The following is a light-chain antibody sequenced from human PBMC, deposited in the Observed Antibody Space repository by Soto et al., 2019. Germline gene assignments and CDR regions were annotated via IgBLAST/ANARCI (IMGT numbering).Light chain of an antibody. CDR2: AAS. V-gene: IGKV1-9*01. J-gene: IGKJ5*01. CDR1: QGISSY. Sequence: QLTQSPASLSASVGDRVTITCRASQGISSYLAWYQQKPGKAPKLLIYAASTLQSGVPPRFSGSGSGTDFTLTISSLQPEDFATYYCQQLNSYPITFGQGTRLEIK. CDR3: QQLNSYPIT.